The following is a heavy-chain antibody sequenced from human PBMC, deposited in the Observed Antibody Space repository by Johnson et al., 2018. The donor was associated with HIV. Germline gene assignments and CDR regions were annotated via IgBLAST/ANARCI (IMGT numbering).Heavy chain of an antibody. V-gene: IGHV3-33*08. J-gene: IGHJ3*02. CDR2: IWYDGSNK. D-gene: IGHD6-13*01. CDR3: ARVGSSWGRDAFDI. Sequence: VESGGGVVQPGRSLRLSCAASGFTFSRYGIHWVRQAPGKGLEWVALIWYDGSNKYYADSVKGRFTISRDNAKNTLYLQMNSLRAEDTAVYYCARVGSSWGRDAFDIWGQGTMVTVSS. CDR1: GFTFSRYG.